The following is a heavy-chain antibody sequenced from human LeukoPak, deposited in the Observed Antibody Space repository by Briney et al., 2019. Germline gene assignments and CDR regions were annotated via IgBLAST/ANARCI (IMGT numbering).Heavy chain of an antibody. CDR2: IYYSGST. V-gene: IGHV4-59*01. CDR1: GVSISSYY. Sequence: SETLSLTWTVSGVSISSYYWSWIRQPPGKGLEWIGYIYYSGSTNYNPSLKSRVTISVDTSKNQFSLKLSSVTAADTAVYYCARGGQQLVHLPFDYWGQGTLVTVSS. D-gene: IGHD6-13*01. CDR3: ARGGQQLVHLPFDY. J-gene: IGHJ4*02.